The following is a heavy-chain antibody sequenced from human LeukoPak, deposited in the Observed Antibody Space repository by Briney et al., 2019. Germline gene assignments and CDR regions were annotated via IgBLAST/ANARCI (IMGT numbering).Heavy chain of an antibody. Sequence: GGSLRLSCAASGFTFSNYWMQWVRQAPGKGLVWVSRINSDGSGTGYADSVKGRFTISRDNAKNTLYLQMNSLRAEDTAVYYCAGRSAGNLEYWGQGTLVSVSS. D-gene: IGHD2-15*01. CDR2: INSDGSGT. CDR1: GFTFSNYW. CDR3: AGRSAGNLEY. V-gene: IGHV3-74*01. J-gene: IGHJ4*02.